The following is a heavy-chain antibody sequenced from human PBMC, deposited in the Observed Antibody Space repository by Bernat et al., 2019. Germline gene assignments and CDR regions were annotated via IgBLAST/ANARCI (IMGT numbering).Heavy chain of an antibody. D-gene: IGHD2-2*02. V-gene: IGHV1-2*04. Sequence: QVQLVQSGAEVKKPGASVKVSCKASGYTFTGYYMHWVRQAPGQGLEWMGWINPNSGGTNYAQKFQGWVTMTRDPSISTAYMELSRLRSDDTAVYYCARGAPDVVVPAAIPGWFDPWGQGTLVTVSS. CDR2: INPNSGGT. CDR1: GYTFTGYY. J-gene: IGHJ5*02. CDR3: ARGAPDVVVPAAIPGWFDP.